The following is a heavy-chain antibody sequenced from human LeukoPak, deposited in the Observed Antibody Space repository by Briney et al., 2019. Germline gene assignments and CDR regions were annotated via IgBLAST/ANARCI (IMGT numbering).Heavy chain of an antibody. D-gene: IGHD6-6*01. J-gene: IGHJ6*02. Sequence: GESLQISCQGSGYSFTSYWIGWVRQMPGKGLEWMGIIYPGDSDTRYSPSFQGQVTISADKSISTAYLQWSSLKASDTAMYYCARQDTSARPSYYYYYGMDVWGQGTTVTVSS. CDR1: GYSFTSYW. V-gene: IGHV5-51*01. CDR2: IYPGDSDT. CDR3: ARQDTSARPSYYYYYGMDV.